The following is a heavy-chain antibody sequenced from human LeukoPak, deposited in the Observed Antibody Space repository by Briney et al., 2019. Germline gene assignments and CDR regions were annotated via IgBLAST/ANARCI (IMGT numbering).Heavy chain of an antibody. D-gene: IGHD3-22*01. Sequence: PGGSLRLSCAASGFTVSSNYMSWVRQAPGKGLEWVSVIYSGGSTYYADSVKGRFTISRDNAKNSLFLQMNSLRAEDTAVYYCARGEYYYDGGYWGQGTLVTVSS. CDR3: ARGEYYYDGGY. CDR1: GFTVSSNY. V-gene: IGHV3-66*01. J-gene: IGHJ4*02. CDR2: IYSGGST.